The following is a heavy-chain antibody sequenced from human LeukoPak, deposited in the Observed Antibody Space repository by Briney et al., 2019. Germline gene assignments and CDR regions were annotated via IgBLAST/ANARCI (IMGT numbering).Heavy chain of an antibody. D-gene: IGHD3-3*01. V-gene: IGHV4-59*08. CDR3: ARAYDFWSGSSNWFDP. CDR1: GGSISSYY. Sequence: KPSETLSLTCTVSGGSISSYYWSWIRQPPGKGLEWIGYIYYSGSTNYNPSLKSRVTISVDTSRNQFSLKLSSVTAADTAVYYCARAYDFWSGSSNWFDPWGQGTLVTVSS. J-gene: IGHJ5*02. CDR2: IYYSGST.